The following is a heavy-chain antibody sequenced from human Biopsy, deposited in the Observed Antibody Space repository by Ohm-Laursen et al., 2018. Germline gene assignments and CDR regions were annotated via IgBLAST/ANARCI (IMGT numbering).Heavy chain of an antibody. CDR2: VNPNNGDK. J-gene: IGHJ6*02. Sequence: SSVKVSCKASGYTFIDYYIHWVRQAPGQGLEWMGGVNPNNGDKKFAPDFQGRLTMTRDKSISTACMELIRLRSDDTAVYYCARGPLGPLLEWLLFQTSIDVWGQGTTVTVSS. D-gene: IGHD3-3*01. CDR1: GYTFIDYY. CDR3: ARGPLGPLLEWLLFQTSIDV. V-gene: IGHV1-2*07.